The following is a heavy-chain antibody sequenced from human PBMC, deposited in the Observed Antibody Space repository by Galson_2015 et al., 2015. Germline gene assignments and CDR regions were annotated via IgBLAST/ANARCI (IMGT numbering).Heavy chain of an antibody. Sequence: SLRLSCAASGFTVSSNYMSWVRQAPGKGLEWVSVIYSGGSTYCADSVKGRFTISRDNSKNTLYLQMNSLRAEDTAVYYCARSSGKLVADAFDICGSGTMSPLFS. V-gene: IGHV3-53*01. J-gene: IGHJ3*02. CDR1: GFTVSSNY. CDR2: IYSGGST. D-gene: IGHD2-8*02. CDR3: ARSSGKLVADAFDI.